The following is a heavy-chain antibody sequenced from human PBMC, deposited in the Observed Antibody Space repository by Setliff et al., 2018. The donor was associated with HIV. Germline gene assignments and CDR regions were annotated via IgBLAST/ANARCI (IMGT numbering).Heavy chain of an antibody. J-gene: IGHJ4*02. CDR3: ARVRVGATPLDY. V-gene: IGHV1-18*01. CDR2: ISAYTANT. Sequence: ASVKVSCKASGYTFPNYGITWVRQAPGQGLEWMGWISAYTANTNYAQNLQGRVTLATDTSTSTAYMELRSLRSDDTAVYYCARVRVGATPLDYWGQGTLVTVSS. CDR1: GYTFPNYG. D-gene: IGHD1-26*01.